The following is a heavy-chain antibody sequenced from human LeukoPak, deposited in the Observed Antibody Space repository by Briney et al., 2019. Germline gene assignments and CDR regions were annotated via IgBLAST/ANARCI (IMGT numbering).Heavy chain of an antibody. CDR1: GFTFGDYA. Sequence: PGRSLRLSCTASGFTFGDYAMSWFRQAPGKGLEWVGFIRSKAYGGTTEYAASVKGRFTISRDDSKSIAYLQMNSLKTEDTAVYYCTRGGPRDSSPDYFDYWGQGTLVTVSS. CDR2: IRSKAYGGTT. J-gene: IGHJ4*02. V-gene: IGHV3-49*03. CDR3: TRGGPRDSSPDYFDY. D-gene: IGHD6-13*01.